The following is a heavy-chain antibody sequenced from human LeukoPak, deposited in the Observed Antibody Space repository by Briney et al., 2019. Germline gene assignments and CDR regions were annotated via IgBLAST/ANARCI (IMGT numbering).Heavy chain of an antibody. CDR3: ARGTQYNAFDI. J-gene: IGHJ3*02. V-gene: IGHV4-59*01. CDR2: IYYSGST. CDR1: GGSISDYY. Sequence: PSETLSLTCTVSGGSISDYYWSWIRQPPGKGLEWIGYIYYSGSTNYNPSLKSRVTISIDTSKNQFSLKLSSVTAADTAVYYCARGTQYNAFDIWGQGTMVTVSS. D-gene: IGHD2/OR15-2a*01.